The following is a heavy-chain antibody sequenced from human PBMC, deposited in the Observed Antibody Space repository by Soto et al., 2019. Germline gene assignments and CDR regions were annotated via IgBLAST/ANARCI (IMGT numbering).Heavy chain of an antibody. CDR3: ARTLGSSTLDY. CDR1: VFSLSTSGMC. V-gene: IGHV2-70*11. CDR2: IDWDDDE. Sequence: SGPTLVNPTQTLTLTFTFSVFSLSTSGMCVSWIRQPPGKALEWLARIDWDDDEYYSTSLKTRLTISKDTSKNLVVLTMTNMDPTDTATYYCARTLGSSTLDYWGQGTLVTVSS. J-gene: IGHJ4*02. D-gene: IGHD6-13*01.